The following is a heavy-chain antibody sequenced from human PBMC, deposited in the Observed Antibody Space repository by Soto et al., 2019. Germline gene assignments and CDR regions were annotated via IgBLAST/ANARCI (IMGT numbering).Heavy chain of an antibody. J-gene: IGHJ5*02. D-gene: IGHD3-22*01. CDR3: ARDHITMIVVDPAFDP. CDR1: GYTFTSYG. V-gene: IGHV1-18*01. Sequence: ASVKVSCKASGYTFTSYGISWVRQAPGQGLEWMGWISAYNGNTNYAQKLQGRVTMTTDTSTSTAYMELRSLRSDDTAVYYCARDHITMIVVDPAFDPWGQGTLVIVSS. CDR2: ISAYNGNT.